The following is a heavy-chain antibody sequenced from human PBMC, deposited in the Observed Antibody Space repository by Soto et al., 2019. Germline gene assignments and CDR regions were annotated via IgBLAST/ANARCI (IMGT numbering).Heavy chain of an antibody. Sequence: SETLSLTCTVSGGSISSSSYYWGWIRQPPGKGLEWIGSIYYSGSTYYNPSLKSRVTISVDTSKNQFSLKLSSVTAADTAVYYCARANWNYVEHNDYWGQGTLVTVSS. CDR3: ARANWNYVEHNDY. CDR2: IYYSGST. D-gene: IGHD1-7*01. CDR1: GGSISSSSYY. V-gene: IGHV4-39*01. J-gene: IGHJ4*02.